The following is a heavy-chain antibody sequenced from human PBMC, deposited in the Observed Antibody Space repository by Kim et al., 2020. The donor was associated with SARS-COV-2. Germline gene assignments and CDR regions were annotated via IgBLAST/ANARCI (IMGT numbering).Heavy chain of an antibody. Sequence: GGSLRLSCAASGFTFSSYSMNWVRQAPGKGLEWVSSISSSSSYIYYADSVKGRFTISRDNAKNSLYLQMNSLRAEDTAVYYCARANPGIAAAFDYWGQGTLVTVSS. D-gene: IGHD6-13*01. V-gene: IGHV3-21*01. CDR3: ARANPGIAAAFDY. CDR2: ISSSSSYI. CDR1: GFTFSSYS. J-gene: IGHJ4*02.